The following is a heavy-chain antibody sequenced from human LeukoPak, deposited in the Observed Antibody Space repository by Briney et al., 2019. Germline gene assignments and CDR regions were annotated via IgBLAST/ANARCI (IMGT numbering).Heavy chain of an antibody. CDR2: INSDGSST. CDR1: GFTFCSYW. D-gene: IGHD3-16*01. V-gene: IGHV3-74*01. CDR3: AKDTPLCYFDY. Sequence: GGSLRLSCAASGFTFCSYWMHWVRDAPGKGRVWVSRINSDGSSTSYADSVKGRFTISRDNAKNTLYLQMNSLRAEDTAVYYCAKDTPLCYFDYWGQGTLVTVSS. J-gene: IGHJ4*02.